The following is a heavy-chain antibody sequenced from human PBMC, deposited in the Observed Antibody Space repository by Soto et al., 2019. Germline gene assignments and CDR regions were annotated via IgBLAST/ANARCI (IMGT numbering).Heavy chain of an antibody. CDR3: ARRVLAAAQISSDNWFDP. CDR1: GGSISTYS. D-gene: IGHD3-3*02. J-gene: IGHJ5*02. CDR2: IYYSGST. V-gene: IGHV4-59*01. Sequence: QVQLQESGPGLVKPSATLSLTCTVSGGSISTYSWNWIRQAPGKGLAWIGYIYYSGSTNYNPSLKSRVTISIDTSMNQCSLRWSSVTDADTAVYFCARRVLAAAQISSDNWFDPWCQGALVTVS.